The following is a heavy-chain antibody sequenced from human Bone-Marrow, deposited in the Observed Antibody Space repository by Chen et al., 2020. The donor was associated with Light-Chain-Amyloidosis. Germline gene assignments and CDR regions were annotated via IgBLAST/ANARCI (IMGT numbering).Heavy chain of an antibody. CDR1: GDSLTDLA. Sequence: QVQLVQSGAEVKRPGASVKVSCKVSGDSLTDLAIHWVRQAPGKGLEWVGGFDPEDEEMMYGQKFQGRVRMIEVTSTETAYMELTSLTSEDTAIYYCATDVDVGDYYETGFNYWGQGTLVTVSS. CDR3: ATDVDVGDYYETGFNY. J-gene: IGHJ4*02. V-gene: IGHV1-24*01. D-gene: IGHD3-22*01. CDR2: FDPEDEEM.